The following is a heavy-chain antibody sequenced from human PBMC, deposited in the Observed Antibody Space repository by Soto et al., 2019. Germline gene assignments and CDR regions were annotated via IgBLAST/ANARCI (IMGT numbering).Heavy chain of an antibody. V-gene: IGHV3-64*01. J-gene: IGHJ6*03. CDR1: GFTLSRYA. CDR2: ISSNGVGT. CDR3: ARRARPDFYYMDV. D-gene: IGHD6-6*01. Sequence: PGGSLRLSRSASGFTLSRYAMDWVRQAPGKGLEYVSGISSNGVGTYYANSVQGRFTISRDNSKNTVYLQMGSLRPEDMAVYYCARRARPDFYYMDVWGKGTTVTVSS.